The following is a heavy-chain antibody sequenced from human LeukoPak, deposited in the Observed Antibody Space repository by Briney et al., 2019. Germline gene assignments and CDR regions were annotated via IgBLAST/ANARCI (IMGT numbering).Heavy chain of an antibody. CDR3: AREDVSASASTMALFDF. CDR2: IYGSGYS. CDR1: GDSFNTYF. Sequence: ASETLSLTCTVSGDSFNTYFWNWVRLPAGKRLEWIGRIYGSGYSMYNPSLNRRVTMSVDASKNQFSLKLRSVTAADTAVYFCAREDVSASASTMALFDFWGQGTRVTVSS. V-gene: IGHV4-4*07. D-gene: IGHD5-24*01. J-gene: IGHJ4*02.